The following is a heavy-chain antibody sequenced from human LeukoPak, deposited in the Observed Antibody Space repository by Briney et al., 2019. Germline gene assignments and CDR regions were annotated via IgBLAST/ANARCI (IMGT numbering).Heavy chain of an antibody. CDR1: GYSISSGYY. J-gene: IGHJ5*02. CDR2: IYSSGST. Sequence: PSETLSLTCTVSGYSISSGYYWGWIRQPPGKGLEWIGRIYSSGSTNYNPSLKSRVTISLDTSKNQFSLKLSSVTAADTAVYYCARAYSSAWYWNWFDPWGQGTLVTVSS. D-gene: IGHD6-19*01. V-gene: IGHV4-38-2*02. CDR3: ARAYSSAWYWNWFDP.